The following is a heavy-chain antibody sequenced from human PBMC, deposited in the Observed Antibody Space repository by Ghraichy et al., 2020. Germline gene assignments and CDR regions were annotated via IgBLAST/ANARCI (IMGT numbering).Heavy chain of an antibody. CDR1: GFTFSSYS. CDR3: ARDLKRGNWFDP. V-gene: IGHV3-21*01. Sequence: GGSLRLSCAASGFTFSSYSMNWVRQAPGKGLEWVSSISSSSSYIYYADSVKGRFTISRDNAKNSLYLQMNSLRAEDTAVYYCARDLKRGNWFDPWGQGTLVTVSS. J-gene: IGHJ5*02. CDR2: ISSSSSYI.